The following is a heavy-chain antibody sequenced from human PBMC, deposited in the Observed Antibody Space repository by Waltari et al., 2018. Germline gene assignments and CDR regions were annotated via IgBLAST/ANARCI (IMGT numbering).Heavy chain of an antibody. CDR3: ARGFSQYNRFDV. V-gene: IGHV4-4*07. CDR2: ISGRCVST. Sequence: QLQLQESGPGLVKPSETLSLTCAVSGGSISSSYWSWIRQPPGKGLEWIGRISGRCVSTVYNPSLKSRVTISTDTSKNQFSLKLSSVTAADTAVYYCARGFSQYNRFDVWGPGVLVTVSS. J-gene: IGHJ5*02. CDR1: GGSISSSY.